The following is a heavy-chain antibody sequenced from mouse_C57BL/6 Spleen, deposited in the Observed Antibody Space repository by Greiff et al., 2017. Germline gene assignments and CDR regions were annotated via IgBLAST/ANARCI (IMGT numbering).Heavy chain of an antibody. CDR3: ARHEETTVVAGGFDY. CDR1: GYTFTEYT. Sequence: QVQLQQSGAELVKPGASVKLSCKASGYTFTEYTIHWVKQRSGQGLEWIGWFYPGSGSIKYNEKFKDKATLTADKSSCTVYMEISRLTSDDSAVYFCARHEETTVVAGGFDYWGQGTTLTVSS. D-gene: IGHD1-1*01. V-gene: IGHV1-62-2*01. CDR2: FYPGSGSI. J-gene: IGHJ2*01.